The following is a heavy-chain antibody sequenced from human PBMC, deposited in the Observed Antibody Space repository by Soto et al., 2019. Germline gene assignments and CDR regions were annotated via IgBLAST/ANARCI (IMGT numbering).Heavy chain of an antibody. CDR1: GGTFSSYT. J-gene: IGHJ2*01. D-gene: IGHD5-12*01. Sequence: QVQLVQSGAEVKKPGSSVTVSCKASGGTFSSYTISWVRQAPGQGLEWMGGIIPIFGTENYAQKCQGRVTINEDESTSTVYMELSSLRSEDTALYYYATGNHRWLQLWYFDLWGRGTLVTVSS. CDR3: ATGNHRWLQLWYFDL. V-gene: IGHV1-69*12. CDR2: IIPIFGTE.